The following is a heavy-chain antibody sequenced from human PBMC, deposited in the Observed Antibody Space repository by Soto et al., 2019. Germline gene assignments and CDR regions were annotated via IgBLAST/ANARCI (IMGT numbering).Heavy chain of an antibody. CDR1: GGSISSYY. V-gene: IGHV4-59*01. J-gene: IGHJ4*02. CDR3: ARKGKSSRLAVAGPFDY. CDR2: IYYSGST. D-gene: IGHD6-19*01. Sequence: QVQLQESGPGLVKPSETLSLTCTVSGGSISSYYWSWIRQPPGKGLEWIGYIYYSGSTNYNPSLRSRGTISVDTSQNQFSLKVSSVTAADTAVYYCARKGKSSRLAVAGPFDYWGQGTLVTVSS.